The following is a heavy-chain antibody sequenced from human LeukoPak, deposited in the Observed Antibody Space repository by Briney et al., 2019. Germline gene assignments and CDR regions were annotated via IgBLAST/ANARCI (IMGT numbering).Heavy chain of an antibody. CDR1: GFTFGDYA. CDR3: TRVRLGYFDY. Sequence: GGSLRLSCTASGFTFGDYAMSWVRQAPGKGLEWVGFIRSKAYDGTTEYAASVKGRFTISRHDSKSIAYLQMNSLKTEDTAVYYCTRVRLGYFDYWGQGTLVTVSS. CDR2: IRSKAYDGTT. D-gene: IGHD3-9*01. J-gene: IGHJ4*02. V-gene: IGHV3-49*04.